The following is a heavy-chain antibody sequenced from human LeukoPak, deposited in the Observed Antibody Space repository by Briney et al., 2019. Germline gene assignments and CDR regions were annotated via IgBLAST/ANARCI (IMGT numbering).Heavy chain of an antibody. CDR1: GFTFSSYS. J-gene: IGHJ3*02. CDR3: AKDYAVGADHTDAFDI. D-gene: IGHD1-26*01. V-gene: IGHV3-21*01. Sequence: GGSLRLSCAASGFTFSSYSMNWVRQAPGKGLEWVSSISSSSSYIYYADSVKGRFTISRDNSKNTLYLQMNSLRAEDTAVYYCAKDYAVGADHTDAFDIWGQGTMVTVSS. CDR2: ISSSSSYI.